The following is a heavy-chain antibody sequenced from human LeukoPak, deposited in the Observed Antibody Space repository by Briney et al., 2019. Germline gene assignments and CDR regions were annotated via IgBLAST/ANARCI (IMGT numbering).Heavy chain of an antibody. Sequence: SVKVSCKASGGTFSSYAISWVRQAPGQGLEWMGGIIPIFGTANYAQKFQGRVTITADESTSTAYMELSSLRSEDTAVYYCARAGYCSGGSCYTFDYWGQGTLVTVSS. CDR2: IIPIFGTA. CDR3: ARAGYCSGGSCYTFDY. V-gene: IGHV1-69*13. CDR1: GGTFSSYA. J-gene: IGHJ4*02. D-gene: IGHD2-15*01.